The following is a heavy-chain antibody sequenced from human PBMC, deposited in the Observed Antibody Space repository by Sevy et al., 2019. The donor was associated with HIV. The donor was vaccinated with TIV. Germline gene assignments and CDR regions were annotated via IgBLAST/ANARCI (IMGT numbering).Heavy chain of an antibody. CDR2: IYASGRT. CDR3: ARDGIKRDYDYAMDV. V-gene: IGHV4-61*02. D-gene: IGHD3-16*01. CDR1: GDSISSGDSF. J-gene: IGHJ6*02. Sequence: SETLSLTCTVSGDSISSGDSFWSWIRQPAGRGLEWIGRIYASGRTMYNPPVMGRLTLSVDTSKNQFSLELTSVTAADTAVYYCARDGIKRDYDYAMDVWGQGTPVTVSS.